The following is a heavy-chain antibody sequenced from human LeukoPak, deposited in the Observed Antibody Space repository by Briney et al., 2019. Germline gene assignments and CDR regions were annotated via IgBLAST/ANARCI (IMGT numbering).Heavy chain of an antibody. CDR3: ARANGGGLDY. D-gene: IGHD3-10*01. CDR2: IHPTDGST. CDR1: GYTFSTYY. J-gene: IGHJ4*02. V-gene: IGHV1-46*01. Sequence: ASVKVSCKTSGYTFSTYYMHWVRQAPGQGLEWLAIIHPTDGSTSYTQKIQGRVTMTRDTATGTVYLELSSLRSEDTAVYWCARANGGGLDYWGQGTLITVSS.